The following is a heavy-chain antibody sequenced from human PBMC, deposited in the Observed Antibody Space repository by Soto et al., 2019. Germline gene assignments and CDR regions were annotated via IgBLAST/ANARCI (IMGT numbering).Heavy chain of an antibody. V-gene: IGHV3-30*18. J-gene: IGHJ5*02. Sequence: GGSLRLSCAASGFTFSSYGMHWVRQAPGKGLEWVAVITYDGSNKYYADSVKGRFTISRDNSKNTLYLQMNSLRAEDTAVYYCAKETPSTGTRGFDPWGQGTLVTVSS. CDR3: AKETPSTGTRGFDP. D-gene: IGHD1-7*01. CDR2: ITYDGSNK. CDR1: GFTFSSYG.